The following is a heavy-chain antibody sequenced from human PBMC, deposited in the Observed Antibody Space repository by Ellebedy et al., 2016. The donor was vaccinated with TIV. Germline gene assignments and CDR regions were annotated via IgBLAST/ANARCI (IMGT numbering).Heavy chain of an antibody. CDR3: AKDHYSGSGLDY. D-gene: IGHD5-12*01. Sequence: PGGSLRLSCAASGLTFSSHAMSRVRQVPGKGLERVALISYDGTNEYYADSVKGRFTISRDNSKNTLYLQMNGLRSEDTGVYYCAKDHYSGSGLDYWGQGTLVTVSS. CDR1: GLTFSSHA. J-gene: IGHJ4*02. CDR2: ISYDGTNE. V-gene: IGHV3-30*18.